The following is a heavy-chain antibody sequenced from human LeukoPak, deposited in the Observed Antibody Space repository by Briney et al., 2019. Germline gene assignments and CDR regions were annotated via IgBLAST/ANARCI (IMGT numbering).Heavy chain of an antibody. J-gene: IGHJ4*02. CDR1: GFSFRDYW. CDR2: IEPDGSGK. V-gene: IGHV3-7*01. D-gene: IGHD3-10*01. CDR3: VTSWVRQQRDF. Sequence: AGGSLRLSCAASGFSFRDYWMSWVRQAPGKGLEWVADIEPDGSGKTYVDSVKGRFTISRDNAQQSLYLQMETLTAEDTAVYYCVTSWVRQQRDFWGQGTLVTVSS.